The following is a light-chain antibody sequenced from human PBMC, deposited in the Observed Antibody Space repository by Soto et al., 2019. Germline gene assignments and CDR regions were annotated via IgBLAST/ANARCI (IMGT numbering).Light chain of an antibody. CDR3: QQSYSVPAVT. CDR2: AAS. CDR1: RSIGNY. J-gene: IGKJ4*01. V-gene: IGKV1-39*01. Sequence: DIQMTQSPSSLSASVGDRVTITCRASRSIGNYLNWYQQKPGKAPKILMYAASSLQSGVPSRFTGSGYGADFTLTTTNLQPEDYGTYYCQQSYSVPAVTFGGGTKVEVE.